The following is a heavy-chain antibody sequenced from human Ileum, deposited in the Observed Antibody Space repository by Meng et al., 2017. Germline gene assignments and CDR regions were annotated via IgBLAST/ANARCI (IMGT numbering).Heavy chain of an antibody. V-gene: IGHV3-23*01. CDR1: GFTFSNYD. CDR2: ISGSGVTT. Sequence: GGSLRLSCAASGFTFSNYDMSWVRQAPGKGLEWVSDISGSGVTTYYADSVKGRFTISRDNSRDNSKNMLFLQMDSLRAEDTAVYYCAKASASYYVDYLDLWGQGARVTVSS. D-gene: IGHD3-10*01. J-gene: IGHJ4*02. CDR3: AKASASYYVDYLDL.